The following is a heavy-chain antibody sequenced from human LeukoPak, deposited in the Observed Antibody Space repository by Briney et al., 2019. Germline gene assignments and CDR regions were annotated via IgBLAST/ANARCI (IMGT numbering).Heavy chain of an antibody. CDR3: ARTPITMIVVVTPEGAFDI. D-gene: IGHD3-22*01. CDR2: IYYSGST. CDR1: GGSISSYY. J-gene: IGHJ3*02. Sequence: PSETLSLTCTVSGGSISSYYWSWIRQPPGKGLEWIGYIYYSGSTNYNPSLKSRVTISVDTSKNQFSLKLSSVTAADTAVYYCARTPITMIVVVTPEGAFDIWGQGTMVTVSS. V-gene: IGHV4-59*12.